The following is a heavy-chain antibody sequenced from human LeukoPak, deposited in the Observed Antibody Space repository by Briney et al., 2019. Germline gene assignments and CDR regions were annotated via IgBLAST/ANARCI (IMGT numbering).Heavy chain of an antibody. V-gene: IGHV1-2*02. CDR1: GYTFTGYY. J-gene: IGHJ4*02. CDR2: INPNSGGT. CDR3: ARYSGYDFDY. Sequence: ASVKVSCKASGYTFTGYYVHWVRQAPGQGLEWMGWINPNSGGTNYARKFQGRVTMTRDTSISTAYMELSRLRSDDTAVYYCARYSGYDFDYWGQGTLVTVSS. D-gene: IGHD5-12*01.